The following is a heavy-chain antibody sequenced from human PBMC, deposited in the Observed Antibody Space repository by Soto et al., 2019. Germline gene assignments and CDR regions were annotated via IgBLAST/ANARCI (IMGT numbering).Heavy chain of an antibody. V-gene: IGHV3-30*04. J-gene: IGHJ6*02. D-gene: IGHD3-16*01. CDR1: GFTFKNFSFYS. CDR2: ISYDVRDK. Sequence: QVQLVASGGGVVQPGGSLRLSCEASGFTFKNFSFYSMHWVRQAPGKGLEWVAVISYDVRDKFYADSVKGRFTISRDNSKDTLYLQMNSLRLEDTAVYYCARDYVATGTMDVWAQGTTVTVSS. CDR3: ARDYVATGTMDV.